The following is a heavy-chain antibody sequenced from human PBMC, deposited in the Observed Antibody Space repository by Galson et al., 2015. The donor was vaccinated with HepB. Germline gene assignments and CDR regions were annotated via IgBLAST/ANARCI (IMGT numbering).Heavy chain of an antibody. CDR3: ARDSSSDRSFDY. CDR2: ISAYNGNT. D-gene: IGHD6-13*01. V-gene: IGHV1-18*01. Sequence: SVKVSCKASGYTFTSYGISWVRQAPGQGLERMGWISAYNGNTNYAQKLQGRVTMTTDTSTSTAYMELRSLRSDDTAVYYCARDSSSDRSFDYWGQGTLVTVSS. CDR1: GYTFTSYG. J-gene: IGHJ4*02.